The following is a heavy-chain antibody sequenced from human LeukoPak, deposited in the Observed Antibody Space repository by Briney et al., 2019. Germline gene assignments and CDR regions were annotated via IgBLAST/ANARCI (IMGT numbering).Heavy chain of an antibody. CDR3: ASDGRRGYSYGYEDY. Sequence: GGSLRLSCAASGFTFSSYGMHWVRQAPGKGREWGAGIWYDGSNKYYADSVKGRFTISRDNSKNTLYLQMHSLRAEDTAVYYCASDGRRGYSYGYEDYWGQGTLVTVSS. J-gene: IGHJ4*02. CDR2: IWYDGSNK. CDR1: GFTFSSYG. D-gene: IGHD5-18*01. V-gene: IGHV3-33*01.